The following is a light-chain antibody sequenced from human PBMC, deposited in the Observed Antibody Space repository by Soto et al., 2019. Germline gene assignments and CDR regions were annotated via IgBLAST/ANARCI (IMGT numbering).Light chain of an antibody. Sequence: QSVLTQPASASGTPGQRVTISCSGSSSNIGSNYVYWYQQLPGTAPKLLIYRNNKRPSGVPDRFSCSKSGTSASLAISGLRSEDEADYYCASWDDSLSGVVFGGGTKLTVL. J-gene: IGLJ2*01. V-gene: IGLV1-47*01. CDR3: ASWDDSLSGVV. CDR2: RNN. CDR1: SSNIGSNY.